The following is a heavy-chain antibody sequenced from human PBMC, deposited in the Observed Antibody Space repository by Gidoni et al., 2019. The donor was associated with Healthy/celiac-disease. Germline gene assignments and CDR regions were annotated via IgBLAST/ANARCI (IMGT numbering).Heavy chain of an antibody. D-gene: IGHD3-10*01. CDR3: ARSNVVPIPPSSYYYYGMDV. J-gene: IGHJ6*02. Sequence: QVQLQQWGAGLLKPSETLSLTCAVYGGSFSGYYWSWIRQPPGKGLEWIGEINHSGSTNYNPSLQDRVTISVDTSKNPFSLKLSSLTAADTAVYYCARSNVVPIPPSSYYYYGMDVLGQGTTVTVSS. CDR2: INHSGST. CDR1: GGSFSGYY. V-gene: IGHV4-34*01.